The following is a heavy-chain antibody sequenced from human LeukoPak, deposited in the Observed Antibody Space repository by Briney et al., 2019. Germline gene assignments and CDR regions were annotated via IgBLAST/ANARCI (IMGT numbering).Heavy chain of an antibody. CDR2: IYYSGST. D-gene: IGHD6-13*01. Sequence: SETLSLTCTVSGGSVSSGSYYWSWIRQPPGKGLEWIGYIYYSGSTNYNPSLKSRVTISVDTSKNQFSLKLSSVTAADTAVYYCARETIAAAGIWADYWGQGTLVTVSS. V-gene: IGHV4-61*01. J-gene: IGHJ4*02. CDR3: ARETIAAAGIWADY. CDR1: GGSVSSGSYY.